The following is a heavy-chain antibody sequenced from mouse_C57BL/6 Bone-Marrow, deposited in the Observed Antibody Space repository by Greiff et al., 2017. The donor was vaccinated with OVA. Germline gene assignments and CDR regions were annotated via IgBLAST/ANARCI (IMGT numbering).Heavy chain of an antibody. CDR1: GYTFTSYW. V-gene: IGHV1-64*01. J-gene: IGHJ1*03. D-gene: IGHD2-4*01. CDR3: ARAGNRGPYYDYPYWYFDV. Sequence: QVQLQQPGAELVKPGASVKLSCKASGYTFTSYWMHWVKQRPGQGLEWIGMIHPNSGSTNYNEKFKSKATLTVDKSSSTAYMQLSSLTSEDSAVYYCARAGNRGPYYDYPYWYFDVWGTGTTVTVSS. CDR2: IHPNSGST.